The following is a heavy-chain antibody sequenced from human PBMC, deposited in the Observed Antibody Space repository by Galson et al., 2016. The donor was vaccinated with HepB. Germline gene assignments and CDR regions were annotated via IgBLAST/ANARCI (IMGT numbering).Heavy chain of an antibody. CDR3: AKDKGIGAYYFDY. V-gene: IGHV3-43*01. CDR2: ISWDGGSI. Sequence: SLRLSCAASGFTFDDYNMHWVRQAPGKGLEWVSLISWDGGSINYADSVKGRFTISRDNSKKSLYLHMNSLRTEDTALYYCAKDKGIGAYYFDYWGQGSLVTVSS. CDR1: GFTFDDYN. J-gene: IGHJ4*02. D-gene: IGHD2-15*01.